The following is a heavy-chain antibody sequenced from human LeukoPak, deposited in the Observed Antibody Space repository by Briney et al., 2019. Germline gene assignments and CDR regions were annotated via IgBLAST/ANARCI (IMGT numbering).Heavy chain of an antibody. J-gene: IGHJ4*02. CDR1: GFTFSSYW. Sequence: PGGSLRLSCAASGFTFSSYWMSWVRQAPGKGLEWVANIKQDGSEKYYVDSVKGRFTISRDNAKNSLYLQMNSLRAEDTAVYYCARAHYDSSGYYIDYWGQGTLVTVSS. CDR2: IKQDGSEK. CDR3: ARAHYDSSGYYIDY. V-gene: IGHV3-7*01. D-gene: IGHD3-22*01.